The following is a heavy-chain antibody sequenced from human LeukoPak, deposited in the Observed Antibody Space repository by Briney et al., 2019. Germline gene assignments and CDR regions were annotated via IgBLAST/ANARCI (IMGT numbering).Heavy chain of an antibody. D-gene: IGHD3-10*01. CDR1: GFTFSSYG. CDR3: AKSLVGVRGNFDY. J-gene: IGHJ4*02. CDR2: ISGSGGST. Sequence: GGSLRLSCAASGFTFSSYGMSWVRQAPGKGLEWVSAISGSGGSTYYADSVKGRFTISRDNSKNTLYLQMNSLRAEDTAVYYCAKSLVGVRGNFDYWGQGILVTVSS. V-gene: IGHV3-23*01.